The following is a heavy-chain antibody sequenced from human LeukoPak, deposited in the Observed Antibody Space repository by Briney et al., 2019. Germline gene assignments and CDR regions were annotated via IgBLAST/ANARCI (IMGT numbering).Heavy chain of an antibody. D-gene: IGHD5-24*01. CDR3: ATVGDGYNSSPGDVDY. J-gene: IGHJ4*02. V-gene: IGHV1-69-2*01. CDR1: GYTFTDYY. Sequence: ASVKVSCKVSGYTFTDYYMHWVQQAPGKGLEWMGLVDPEDGETIYAEKFQGRVTITADTSTDTACMELSSLRSEDTAVYYCATVGDGYNSSPGDVDYWGQGTLVTVSS. CDR2: VDPEDGET.